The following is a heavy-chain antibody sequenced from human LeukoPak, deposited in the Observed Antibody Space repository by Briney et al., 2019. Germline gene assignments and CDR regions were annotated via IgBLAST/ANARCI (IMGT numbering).Heavy chain of an antibody. V-gene: IGHV4-61*02. J-gene: IGHJ6*03. CDR3: ARVYYYDSSGYRVYYYMDV. CDR1: GGSISSGSYY. D-gene: IGHD3-22*01. Sequence: SQSLSLTRTVSGGSISSGSYYWSWIRQPAGKGLEWIGRIYTSGSTNYNPSLKSRVTISVDTSKNQFSLKLSSVTAADTAVYYCARVYYYDSSGYRVYYYMDVWGKGTTVTVSS. CDR2: IYTSGST.